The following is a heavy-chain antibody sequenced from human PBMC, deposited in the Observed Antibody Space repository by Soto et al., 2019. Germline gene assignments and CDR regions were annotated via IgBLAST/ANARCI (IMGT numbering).Heavy chain of an antibody. CDR3: ARGWGSGWLEFFDS. CDR1: GFTFYDYG. CDR2: INWNGGRI. D-gene: IGHD6-19*01. Sequence: PGGSLRLSCAASGFTFYDYGMSWVRQAPGKGLEWVSGINWNGGRIGHADSVKGRFTISRDNSENTLYLQMNSLRADDTAVYYCARGWGSGWLEFFDSWGQGALVAVSS. V-gene: IGHV3-20*04. J-gene: IGHJ4*02.